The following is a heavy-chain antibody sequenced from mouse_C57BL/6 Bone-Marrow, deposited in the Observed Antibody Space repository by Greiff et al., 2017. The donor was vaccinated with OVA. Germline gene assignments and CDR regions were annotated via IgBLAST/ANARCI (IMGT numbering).Heavy chain of an antibody. Sequence: VQLQQSGPELVKPGASVKISCKASGYTFTDYYMNWVKQSHGKSLEWIGDINPNNGGTSYNQKFKGKATLTVDKSSSTAYMELRSLTSEDSAVYYCARGDLLRAYWGQGTLVTVSA. CDR2: INPNNGGT. D-gene: IGHD2-1*01. V-gene: IGHV1-26*01. CDR3: ARGDLLRAY. CDR1: GYTFTDYY. J-gene: IGHJ3*01.